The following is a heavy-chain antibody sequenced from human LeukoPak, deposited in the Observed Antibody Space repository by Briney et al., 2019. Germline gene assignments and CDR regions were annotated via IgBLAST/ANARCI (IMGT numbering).Heavy chain of an antibody. CDR1: GYTFTSYG. CDR2: INPNSGGT. CDR3: ARAHDAFDI. V-gene: IGHV1-2*02. Sequence: ASVKVSCKASGYTFTSYGISWVRQAPGQGLEWMGWINPNSGGTNYAQKFQGRVTMTRDTSISTAYMELSRLRSDDTAVYYCARAHDAFDIWGQGTMVTVSS. J-gene: IGHJ3*02.